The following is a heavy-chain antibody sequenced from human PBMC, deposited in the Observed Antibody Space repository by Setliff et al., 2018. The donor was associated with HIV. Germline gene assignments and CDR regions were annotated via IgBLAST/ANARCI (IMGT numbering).Heavy chain of an antibody. V-gene: IGHV3-53*01. CDR1: GFSFSNYA. CDR3: AKGVKFLDP. CDR2: VYGDGRT. J-gene: IGHJ5*02. D-gene: IGHD3-16*01. Sequence: GGSLRLSCAASGFSFSNYAMTWVRQAPGKGLEWVSTVYGDGRTFYADSAQGRFTISRDNSNNILFLQMNSLLAEDTAVYYCAKGVKFLDPWGQGTLVTVSS.